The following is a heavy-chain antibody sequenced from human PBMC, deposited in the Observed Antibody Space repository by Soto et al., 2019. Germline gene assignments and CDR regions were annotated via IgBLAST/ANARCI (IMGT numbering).Heavy chain of an antibody. V-gene: IGHV3-74*01. D-gene: IGHD2-21*02. CDR2: INSDGSTT. CDR3: AGGVATLLA. Sequence: EVQLVESGGGLVQPGGSLRLSCAASGFTFSTYWMHWVRQVPGKGLVWVSRINSDGSTTSYADSVKGRFTISRDNAKNTLFLQMHSVRAEDTAVYYCAGGVATLLAWGQGTLVTVCS. J-gene: IGHJ5*02. CDR1: GFTFSTYW.